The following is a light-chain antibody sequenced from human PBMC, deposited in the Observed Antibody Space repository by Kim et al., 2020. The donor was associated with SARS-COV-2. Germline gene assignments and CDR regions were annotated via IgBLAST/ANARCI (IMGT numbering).Light chain of an antibody. CDR1: NIGIKS. J-gene: IGLJ3*02. CDR2: RDS. Sequence: SYELTQPLSVSVSLGQTARITCCGDNIGIKSVRWYQQKPGQAPVLVIYRDSKRPSGIPERFSGSNSKNTATLTINSAQGMDEADYYCQAWDNSIDVFGGGTQLTVL. V-gene: IGLV3-9*01. CDR3: QAWDNSIDV.